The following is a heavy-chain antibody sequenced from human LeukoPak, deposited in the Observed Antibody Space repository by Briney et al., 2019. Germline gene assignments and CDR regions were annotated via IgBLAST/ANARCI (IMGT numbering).Heavy chain of an antibody. Sequence: GGSLRLSCAASGFTFDTYNFNWVRQAPGKGLEWVATIRSYSSYTHYADSVKGRFIISRDDAKKSMYLQMNSLRVEDTAVYFCARYSEVYYYVDVWGTGTTVTVSS. V-gene: IGHV3-21*01. CDR2: IRSYSSYT. J-gene: IGHJ6*03. CDR3: ARYSEVYYYVDV. CDR1: GFTFDTYN. D-gene: IGHD2-21*01.